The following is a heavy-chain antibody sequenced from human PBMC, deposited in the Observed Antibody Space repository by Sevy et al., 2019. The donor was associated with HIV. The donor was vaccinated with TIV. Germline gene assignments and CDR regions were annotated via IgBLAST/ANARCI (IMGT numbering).Heavy chain of an antibody. Sequence: SETLSLTCTVSGGSISTNSYYWGWIRQPPGKGLAWLATIHYSGSTYYNPSLKSRVTISVDTSKDQFSLKLTSVTAADTSVYYCARVSWYSSGWLWFDNWGQGTLVTVSS. V-gene: IGHV4-39*01. CDR3: ARVSWYSSGWLWFDN. J-gene: IGHJ5*02. CDR1: GGSISTNSYY. CDR2: IHYSGST. D-gene: IGHD6-25*01.